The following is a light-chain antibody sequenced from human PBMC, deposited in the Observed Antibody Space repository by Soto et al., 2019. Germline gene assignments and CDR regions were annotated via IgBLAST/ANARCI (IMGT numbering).Light chain of an antibody. J-gene: IGLJ1*01. CDR1: SSDVGSYHL. CDR2: DVR. CDR3: CSYAGITTHV. V-gene: IGLV2-23*02. Sequence: QSALAQPASVSGSPGQSITISCNGTSSDVGSYHLVSWYQQHPGKAPRLMIYDVRKRPSGVSNRFSGSKSGNTASLTISGLQAEDEADYYCCSYAGITTHVFGTGTKVTVL.